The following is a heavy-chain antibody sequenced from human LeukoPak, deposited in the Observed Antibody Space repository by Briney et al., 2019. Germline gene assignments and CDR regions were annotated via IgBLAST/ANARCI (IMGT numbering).Heavy chain of an antibody. CDR3: ARTVAAAGLDAFDI. Sequence: SGPTLVNPTQTLTLTCTFSGFSLSTSGMCVSWIRQPPGKALEWLARIDWDDDKYYSTSLKTRLTISKDTSKNQVVITMTNMDPVDTATYYCARTVAAAGLDAFDIWGQGTMVTVSS. J-gene: IGHJ3*02. V-gene: IGHV2-70*11. CDR2: IDWDDDK. CDR1: GFSLSTSGMC. D-gene: IGHD6-13*01.